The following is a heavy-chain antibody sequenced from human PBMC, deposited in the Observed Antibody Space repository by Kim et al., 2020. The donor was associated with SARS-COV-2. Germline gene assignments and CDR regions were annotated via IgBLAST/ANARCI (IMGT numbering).Heavy chain of an antibody. Sequence: GGSLRLSCAASGFTFSSYAMSWVRQAPGKGLEWVSAISGSGGSTYYADSVKGRFTISRDNSKNTLYLQMNSLRAEDTAVYYCDLDCTNGVCTDWGQGTLVTVSS. J-gene: IGHJ4*02. CDR2: ISGSGGST. CDR1: GFTFSSYA. V-gene: IGHV3-23*01. D-gene: IGHD2-8*01. CDR3: DLDCTNGVCTD.